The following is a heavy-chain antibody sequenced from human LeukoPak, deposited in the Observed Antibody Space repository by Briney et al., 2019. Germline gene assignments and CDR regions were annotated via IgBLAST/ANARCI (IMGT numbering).Heavy chain of an antibody. J-gene: IGHJ5*02. CDR2: INPSEDIT. CDR1: GYTFRKYY. V-gene: IGHV1-46*01. D-gene: IGHD6-6*01. Sequence: ASVKVSCKASGYTFRKYYINWLRQAPGQGLEWMGLINPSEDITTYAQKFQGRITVTRDMSTSTVYMELSSLRSEDTAVYFCTRDAVGSLVFRSSPDRNNWFDPWGQGTLVIVSS. CDR3: TRDAVGSLVFRSSPDRNNWFDP.